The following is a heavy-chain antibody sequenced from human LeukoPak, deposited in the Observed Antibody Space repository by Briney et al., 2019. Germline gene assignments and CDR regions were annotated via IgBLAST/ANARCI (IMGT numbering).Heavy chain of an antibody. V-gene: IGHV3-7*01. J-gene: IGHJ6*02. CDR1: GFTFSDSC. D-gene: IGHD3-16*01. CDR3: ATYTHWVAGDV. Sequence: GGSLRLSCAASGFTFSDSCMSWVRQAPGKGLEWVANVNPGGSAKDYVDSVKGRFTISRDNAGNSLYLQMSSLRAEDTAVYYCATYTHWVAGDVWGQGTTVTVSS. CDR2: VNPGGSAK.